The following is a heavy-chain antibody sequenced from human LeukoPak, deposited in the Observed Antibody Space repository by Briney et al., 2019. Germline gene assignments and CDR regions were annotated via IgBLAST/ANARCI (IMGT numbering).Heavy chain of an antibody. V-gene: IGHV3-21*01. D-gene: IGHD3-22*01. Sequence: GGSLRLSCAASGFTFSSYSLNWVRQAPGKGLEWVSSISSSSSYIYYADSVKGRFTISRDNAKNSLYLQMNSLRAEDTAVYYCAAPAGDSSGYYEFDYWGQGTLVTVSS. CDR1: GFTFSSYS. CDR2: ISSSSSYI. J-gene: IGHJ4*02. CDR3: AAPAGDSSGYYEFDY.